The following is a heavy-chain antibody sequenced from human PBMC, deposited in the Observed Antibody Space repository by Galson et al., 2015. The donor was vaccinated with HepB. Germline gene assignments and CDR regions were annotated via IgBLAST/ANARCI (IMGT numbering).Heavy chain of an antibody. CDR1: GFTFSNYW. V-gene: IGHV3-74*01. Sequence: YLRLSCAASGFTFSNYWMHWVRQAPGTGLVWVSRINSDGTYITYADSVKGRFTISRDNAKTTPYLQMNSPRAEDTALYYCARTRGAAAGIFDYWGQGSLVTVSS. CDR2: INSDGTYI. J-gene: IGHJ4*02. CDR3: ARTRGAAAGIFDY. D-gene: IGHD6-13*01.